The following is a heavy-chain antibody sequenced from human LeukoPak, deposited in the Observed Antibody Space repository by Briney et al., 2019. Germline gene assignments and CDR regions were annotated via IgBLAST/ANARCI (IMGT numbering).Heavy chain of an antibody. V-gene: IGHV1-69*13. J-gene: IGHJ5*02. CDR2: IIPIFGTA. CDR1: GGTFSSYA. D-gene: IGHD3-3*01. CDR3: ASGRPYDFWSGSPFDP. Sequence: SVKASCKASGGTFSSYAISWVRQAPGQGLEWMGGIIPIFGTANYAQKFQGRVTITADESTSTAYMELSSLRSEDTAVYYCASGRPYDFWSGSPFDPWGQGALVTVSS.